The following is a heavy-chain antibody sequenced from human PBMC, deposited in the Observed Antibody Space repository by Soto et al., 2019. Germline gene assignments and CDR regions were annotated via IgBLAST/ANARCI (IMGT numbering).Heavy chain of an antibody. D-gene: IGHD6-19*01. J-gene: IGHJ4*02. Sequence: GSLRLSCAASGFTFGGSAMHWVRQASGKGLEWVGHIRSKTNSYATAYAESVKGRFTISRDDSMNTAYLQMNSLKTEDTAVYFCARQTDAVQWLVVPTDYNFDYWGQGTLVTVSS. V-gene: IGHV3-73*01. CDR2: IRSKTNSYAT. CDR1: GFTFGGSA. CDR3: ARQTDAVQWLVVPTDYNFDY.